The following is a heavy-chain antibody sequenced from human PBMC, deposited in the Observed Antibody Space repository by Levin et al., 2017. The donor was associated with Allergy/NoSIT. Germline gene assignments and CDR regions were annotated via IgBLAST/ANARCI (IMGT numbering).Heavy chain of an antibody. CDR1: GYTFTSYD. D-gene: IGHD6-19*01. V-gene: IGHV1-8*01. CDR2: MNPNSGNT. J-gene: IGHJ5*02. Sequence: GESLKISCKASGYTFTSYDINWVRQSTGQGLEWMGWMNPNSGNTGYAQKFQGRVTMTRNTSISTAYMELSSLRSEDAAVYYCARVVVYSSFDWFDPWGQGTLVTVSS. CDR3: ARVVVYSSFDWFDP.